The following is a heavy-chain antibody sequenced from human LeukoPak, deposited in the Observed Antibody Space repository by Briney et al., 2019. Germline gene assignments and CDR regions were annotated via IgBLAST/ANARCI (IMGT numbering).Heavy chain of an antibody. CDR2: ISYSGST. V-gene: IGHV4-39*01. J-gene: IGHJ6*02. D-gene: IGHD3-16*02. Sequence: SETLSLTCTVSGGSISSSSYCWGWIRQPPGKGLEWIGSISYSGSTYYNPSLKSRVTISVDTSKNQFSLKVTSVTAADTAVFYCARHYVDIRTVRASYYYYGLDVWGQGTTVTVSS. CDR3: ARHYVDIRTVRASYYYYGLDV. CDR1: GGSISSSSYC.